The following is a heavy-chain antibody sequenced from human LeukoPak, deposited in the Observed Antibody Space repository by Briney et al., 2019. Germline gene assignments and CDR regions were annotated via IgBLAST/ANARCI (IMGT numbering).Heavy chain of an antibody. CDR1: GFTFSNYA. V-gene: IGHV3-74*01. Sequence: GGSLRLSCSASGFTFSNYAMHWVRHVPGKGLVWVSRINSDGSSTTYADSAKGRFTISRDNAKSTLYLQMNSLRAEDTAMYYCATLGENRDSGYYFDSGGQGTLVTVSS. CDR3: ATLGENRDSGYYFDS. J-gene: IGHJ4*02. D-gene: IGHD3-10*01. CDR2: INSDGSST.